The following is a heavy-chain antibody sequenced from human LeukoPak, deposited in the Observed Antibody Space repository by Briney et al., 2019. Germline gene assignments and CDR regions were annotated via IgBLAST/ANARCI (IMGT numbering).Heavy chain of an antibody. Sequence: GGSLRLSCAASGFTVSSYGMHWVRQAPGKGLEWVAFIRYDGSNKYYADSVKGRFTISRDNSKNTLYLQMNSLRAEDTAVDYCAKDGRSTSLYPYYLDYWGQGTLVTVSS. J-gene: IGHJ4*02. D-gene: IGHD2-2*01. CDR1: GFTVSSYG. CDR2: IRYDGSNK. V-gene: IGHV3-30*02. CDR3: AKDGRSTSLYPYYLDY.